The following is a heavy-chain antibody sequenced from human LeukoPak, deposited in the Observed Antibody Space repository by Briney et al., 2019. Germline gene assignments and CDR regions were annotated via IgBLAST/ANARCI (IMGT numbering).Heavy chain of an antibody. CDR1: GGSISSYY. Sequence: SETQSLTCTVSGGSISSYYWSWIRRPPGKGLEWIGYIYYSGSTNYNPSLKSRVTISVDTSKNQFSLKLSSVTAADTAVYYCARGQWPPTYYFDYWGQGTLVTISS. CDR3: ARGQWPPTYYFDY. J-gene: IGHJ4*02. D-gene: IGHD6-19*01. CDR2: IYYSGST. V-gene: IGHV4-59*01.